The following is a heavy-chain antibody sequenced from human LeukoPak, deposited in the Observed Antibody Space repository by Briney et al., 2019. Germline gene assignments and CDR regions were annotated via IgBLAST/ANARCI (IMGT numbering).Heavy chain of an antibody. CDR2: IHYSGSA. V-gene: IGHV4-59*01. CDR1: GGSIRNYY. CDR3: ARDRGLSAD. J-gene: IGHJ4*02. Sequence: KPSETLSLTCTVSGGSIRNYYWSLVRQPPGKGLEWIGYIHYSGSANYNPSLKSRVTISVDTSKNQFSLKLNSVTSADTAVYYCARDRGLSADWGQGTLVTVSS.